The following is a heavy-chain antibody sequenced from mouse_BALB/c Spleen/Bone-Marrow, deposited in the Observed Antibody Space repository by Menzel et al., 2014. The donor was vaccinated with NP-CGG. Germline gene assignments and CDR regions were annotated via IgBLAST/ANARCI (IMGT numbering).Heavy chain of an antibody. CDR1: GYTFTSYW. Sequence: VKLMESGPEVVKPGAPVKVSRKASGYTFTSYWMNWVKQRPGRGLEWIGRIDPSDSETHYNQKFKDKATLTVDKSSSTAYIQLSSLTSEDSAVYYCARDHFYSGNYEFAYWGQGTLVTVSA. CDR3: ARDHFYSGNYEFAY. D-gene: IGHD2-1*01. V-gene: IGHV1-69*02. J-gene: IGHJ3*01. CDR2: IDPSDSET.